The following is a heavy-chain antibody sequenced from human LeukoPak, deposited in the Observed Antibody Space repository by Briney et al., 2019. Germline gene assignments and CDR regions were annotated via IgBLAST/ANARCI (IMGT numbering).Heavy chain of an antibody. D-gene: IGHD2-2*01. CDR2: MNPNSGNT. Sequence: GASVKVSCKASGYTFTSYDINWVRQATGQGLDWMGWMNPNSGNTGYAQKFQGRVTMTRNTSISTAYMELSSLRSEDTAVYYCARAGDIVVVPDNWFDPWGQGTLVTVSS. V-gene: IGHV1-8*01. CDR3: ARAGDIVVVPDNWFDP. CDR1: GYTFTSYD. J-gene: IGHJ5*02.